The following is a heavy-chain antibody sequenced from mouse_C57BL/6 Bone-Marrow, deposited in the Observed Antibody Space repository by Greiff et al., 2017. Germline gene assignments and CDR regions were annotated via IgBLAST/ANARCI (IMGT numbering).Heavy chain of an antibody. D-gene: IGHD2-13*01. CDR2: ISYDGSN. CDR3: ARDRGGEVTWFAY. J-gene: IGHJ3*01. Sequence: EVQLVASGPGLVKPSQSLSLTYSVTGYSITSGYYWNWIRQFPGNKLEWMGDISYDGSNNYNPSLKNRISITRDTSKNQFFLKLNSVTTEDTATYDCARDRGGEVTWFAYWGQGTLVTVSA. CDR1: GYSITSGYY. V-gene: IGHV3-6*01.